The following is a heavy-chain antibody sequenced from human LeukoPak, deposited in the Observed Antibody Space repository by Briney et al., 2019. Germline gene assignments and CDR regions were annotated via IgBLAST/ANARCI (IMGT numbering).Heavy chain of an antibody. CDR3: ARVTGDYERAFDI. Sequence: SETLSLTCAVYGGSFSGHYWSWIRQPPGKGLQWIGQIAQGGATNYDASFKSRVTMSVDTSKNQVSLRVTSVTAADTAVYYCARVTGDYERAFDIWGQGTRVTVSS. V-gene: IGHV4-34*01. CDR1: GGSFSGHY. J-gene: IGHJ3*02. CDR2: IAQGGAT. D-gene: IGHD4-17*01.